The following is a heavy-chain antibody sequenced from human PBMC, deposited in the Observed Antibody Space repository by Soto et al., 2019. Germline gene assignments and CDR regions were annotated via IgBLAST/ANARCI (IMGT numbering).Heavy chain of an antibody. CDR1: GYTFTSYA. Sequence: ASVKVSCKASGYTFTSYAMHWVRQAPGQRLEWMGWINAGNGNTKYSQKFQGRVTMTRDTSTSTVYMELSSLRSEDTAVYYCARVGSGYDFRRFDYWGQGTLVTVSS. CDR3: ARVGSGYDFRRFDY. V-gene: IGHV1-3*01. J-gene: IGHJ4*02. CDR2: INAGNGNT. D-gene: IGHD5-12*01.